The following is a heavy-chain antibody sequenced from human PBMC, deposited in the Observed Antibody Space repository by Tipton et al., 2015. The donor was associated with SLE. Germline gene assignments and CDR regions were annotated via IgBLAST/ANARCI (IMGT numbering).Heavy chain of an antibody. Sequence: TLSLTCAVYGASFSGYYWTWIRQPPGKGLEWIGEINHSGSTNYNPSLKSRVTISVDTSKNQFSLKLSSVTAADTAVYYCARVVPYYFDYWGQGTLVTVSS. J-gene: IGHJ4*02. CDR3: ARVVPYYFDY. D-gene: IGHD3-16*02. V-gene: IGHV4-34*01. CDR1: GASFSGYY. CDR2: INHSGST.